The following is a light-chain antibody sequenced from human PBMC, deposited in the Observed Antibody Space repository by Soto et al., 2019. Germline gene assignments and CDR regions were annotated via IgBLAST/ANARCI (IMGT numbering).Light chain of an antibody. V-gene: IGLV2-14*01. J-gene: IGLJ2*01. CDR2: AVS. CDR1: SSDVGCYTY. CDR3: SSYTSSSTLV. Sequence: QSALTQPASVSGSPGQSSTISCTGTSSDVGCYTYVSWYQQHPGKAPKLMIYAVSNRPSGVSNRFSGYKSGNTASLTISGLQAEDEDDYYCSSYTSSSTLVFGGWPKLTVL.